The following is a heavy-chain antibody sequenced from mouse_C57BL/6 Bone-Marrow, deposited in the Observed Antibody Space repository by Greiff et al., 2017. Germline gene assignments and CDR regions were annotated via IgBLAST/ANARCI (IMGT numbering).Heavy chain of an antibody. J-gene: IGHJ1*03. CDR2: IHPNSGST. CDR1: GYTFTSYW. Sequence: QVQLKQSGAELVKPGASVKLSCKASGYTFTSYWMHWVKQRPGQGLEWIGMIHPNSGSTNYNEKFKSKATLTVDKSSSTAYMQLSSLTSEDSAVYYCAREEDYWYFDVWGTGTTVTVSS. V-gene: IGHV1-64*01. CDR3: AREEDYWYFDV.